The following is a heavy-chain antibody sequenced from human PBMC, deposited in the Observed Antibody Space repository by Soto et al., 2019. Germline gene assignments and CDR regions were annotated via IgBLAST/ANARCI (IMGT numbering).Heavy chain of an antibody. D-gene: IGHD1-26*01. J-gene: IGHJ4*02. CDR2: IYYSGST. V-gene: IGHV4-61*08. CDR1: GGSISSGGYY. Sequence: PSETLSLTCAVSGGSISSGGYYWSYIRQPPGKGLEWIGYIYYSGSTNYNPSLKSRVTISVDTSKNQFSLKLSSVTAADTAVYYCARHAWGGIYPAYWGQGTLVTVSS. CDR3: ARHAWGGIYPAY.